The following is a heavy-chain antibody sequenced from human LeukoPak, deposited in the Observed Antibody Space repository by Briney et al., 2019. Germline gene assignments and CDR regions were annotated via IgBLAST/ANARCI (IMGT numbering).Heavy chain of an antibody. V-gene: IGHV3-48*01. CDR3: ARDGVPGATVLDY. D-gene: IGHD2-2*01. J-gene: IGHJ4*02. CDR2: ITSRRSST. CDR1: GFTFSTYD. Sequence: PGGSLRLSCTVSGFTFSTYDMNWVRQAPGKGLEWVSYITSRRSSTYYADSVKGRFTISRDNAKNSVYLQMNSLGAEDTAVYYCARDGVPGATVLDYWGQGTLVTVYS.